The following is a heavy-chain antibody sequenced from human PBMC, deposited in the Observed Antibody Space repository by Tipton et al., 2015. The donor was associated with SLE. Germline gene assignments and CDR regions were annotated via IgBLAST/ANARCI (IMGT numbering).Heavy chain of an antibody. Sequence: PGLVKPSETLSLTCTVSGGSISSSSYYWGWIRQPPGKGLEWIGYISYSGSTNYNPSLKSRVTISVDTSKNQFSLKLSSVTAADTAVYYCARQRRGASYDSWGQGILVTVSS. CDR1: GGSISSSSYY. CDR2: ISYSGST. CDR3: ARQRRGASYDS. D-gene: IGHD6-25*01. J-gene: IGHJ5*01. V-gene: IGHV4-61*05.